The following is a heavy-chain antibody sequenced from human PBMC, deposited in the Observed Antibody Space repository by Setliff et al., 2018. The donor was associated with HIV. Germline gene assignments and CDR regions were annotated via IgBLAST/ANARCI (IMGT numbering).Heavy chain of an antibody. CDR3: ARHASDYYDRSGFPPGFDY. CDR1: GGSMRSNY. V-gene: IGHV4-59*08. D-gene: IGHD3-22*01. Sequence: PSETLSLTCTVSGGSMRSNYWSWIRRPPGKGLEWIGYIFYNGGSNYNPSLKSRVTISVDTSKNQFSLKLTSVIAADTAVYYCARHASDYYDRSGFPPGFDYWGQGALVTVSS. CDR2: IFYNGGS. J-gene: IGHJ4*02.